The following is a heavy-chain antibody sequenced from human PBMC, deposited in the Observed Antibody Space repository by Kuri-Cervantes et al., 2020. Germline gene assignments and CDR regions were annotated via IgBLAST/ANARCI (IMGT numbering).Heavy chain of an antibody. D-gene: IGHD4-17*01. J-gene: IGHJ6*03. CDR1: GGTFSSYA. Sequence: SVKVSCKASGGTFSSYAISWVRQAPGQGLEWMGGIIPIFGTANYAQKFQGRVTMTRDTSTSTVYMELSSLRSEDTAVYYCARDRATVTPGGDYYYYYMDVWGKGTTVTVSS. CDR3: ARDRATVTPGGDYYYYYMDV. CDR2: IIPIFGTA. V-gene: IGHV1-69*05.